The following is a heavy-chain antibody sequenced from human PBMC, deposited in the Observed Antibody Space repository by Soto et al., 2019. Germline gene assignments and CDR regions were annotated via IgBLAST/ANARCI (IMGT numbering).Heavy chain of an antibody. CDR3: ARRYVCCYGSGTGPYYYGMDV. CDR2: INPNSGGT. V-gene: IGHV1-2*02. CDR1: GYTFTGYY. D-gene: IGHD3-10*01. Sequence: ASVKVSCKASGYTFTGYYMHWVRQAPGQGLEWMGWINPNSGGTNYAQKFQGRVTMTRDTSISTAYMELSRLRSDDTAVYYCARRYVCCYGSGTGPYYYGMDVWGQGTTVTVS. J-gene: IGHJ6*02.